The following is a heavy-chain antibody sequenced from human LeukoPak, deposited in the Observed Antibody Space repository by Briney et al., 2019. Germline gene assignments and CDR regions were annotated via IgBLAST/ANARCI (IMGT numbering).Heavy chain of an antibody. CDR1: GFTFSSYG. CDR3: ARGEGRDGYNHPFDY. CDR2: IWYDGSNK. D-gene: IGHD5-24*01. Sequence: GSLRLSCAASGFTFSSYGMHWVRQAPGKGLEWVAVIWYDGSNKYYADSVKGRFTISRDNSKNTLYLQMNSLRAEDTAVYYCARGEGRDGYNHPFDYWGQGTLVTVSS. V-gene: IGHV3-33*01. J-gene: IGHJ4*02.